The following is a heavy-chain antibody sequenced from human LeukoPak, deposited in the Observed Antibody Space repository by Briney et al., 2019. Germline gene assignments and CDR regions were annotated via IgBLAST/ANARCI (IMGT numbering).Heavy chain of an antibody. CDR1: GGSSSGYY. CDR3: ARETYGDYRYWYFDL. J-gene: IGHJ2*01. Sequence: PSQTLSLTCAVYGGSSSGYYWGGIPGPPGKGLECGWEINHSGSTNSNPSLTRRVPISGDTSKHKLSLKLSAVTAADNSVYCCARETYGDYRYWYFDLWGPGTLVTVSS. V-gene: IGHV4-34*01. D-gene: IGHD4-17*01. CDR2: INHSGST.